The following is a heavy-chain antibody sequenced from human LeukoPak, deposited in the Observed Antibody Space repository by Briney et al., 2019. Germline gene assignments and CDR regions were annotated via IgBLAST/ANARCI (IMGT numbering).Heavy chain of an antibody. CDR2: ISGSGETT. V-gene: IGHV3-23*01. D-gene: IGHD6-19*01. Sequence: GGSLRLSCAASGFTFSSYAMSWVRQAPGKGLKWVSTISGSGETTFYADSVKGRFTISRDNSKNTLYLHMNSLRAEDTAVYYCARDIWYSSGHTAPGGYYFDYWGQGTLVTVSS. CDR1: GFTFSSYA. J-gene: IGHJ4*02. CDR3: ARDIWYSSGHTAPGGYYFDY.